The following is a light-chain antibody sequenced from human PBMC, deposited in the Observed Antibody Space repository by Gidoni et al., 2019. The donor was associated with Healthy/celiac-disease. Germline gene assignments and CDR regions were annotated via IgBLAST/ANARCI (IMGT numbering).Light chain of an antibody. CDR1: KLGDKY. CDR2: EDS. Sequence: SYELTQPPSVSVSPGQTASITCSGDKLGDKYACWYQQKPGQSPVLVIYEDSKRPSGIPERFSGSNPGNTATLTISGTQAMDEADYYCQAWDSSTNWVFGGGTKLTVL. J-gene: IGLJ3*02. CDR3: QAWDSSTNWV. V-gene: IGLV3-1*01.